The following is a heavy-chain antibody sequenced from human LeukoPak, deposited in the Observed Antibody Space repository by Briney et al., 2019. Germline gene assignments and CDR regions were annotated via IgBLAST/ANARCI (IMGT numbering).Heavy chain of an antibody. CDR2: ISSSGSTI. Sequence: GGSLKLSCAASGFTFSSYGMNWVRQAPGQGLEWVSYISSSGSTIYYADSVKGRFTISRDNAKNSLYLQMNSLRAEDTAVYYCARALCYDPAWGQGTLVTVSS. CDR1: GFTFSSYG. CDR3: ARALCYDPA. D-gene: IGHD2-2*01. V-gene: IGHV3-48*03. J-gene: IGHJ5*02.